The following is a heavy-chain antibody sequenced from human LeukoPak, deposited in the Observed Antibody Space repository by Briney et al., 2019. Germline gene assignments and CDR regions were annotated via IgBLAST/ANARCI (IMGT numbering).Heavy chain of an antibody. J-gene: IGHJ3*02. CDR2: IKQDGSDK. CDR3: ARDSIPGYDSSGYMVAFDI. CDR1: GFTFNIYW. Sequence: GGSLRLSCGASGFTFNIYWTTWVRQAPGKGLEWVANIKQDGSDKYYVDSVKGRFTISRDNAQNSLYLQMNSLRAEDTAVYYCARDSIPGYDSSGYMVAFDIWGQGTMVTVSS. D-gene: IGHD3-22*01. V-gene: IGHV3-7*05.